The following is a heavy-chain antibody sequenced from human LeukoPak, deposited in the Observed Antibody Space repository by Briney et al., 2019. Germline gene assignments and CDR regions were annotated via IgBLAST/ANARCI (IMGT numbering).Heavy chain of an antibody. V-gene: IGHV3-9*01. J-gene: IGHJ6*03. CDR2: ISWNSGSI. CDR1: GFTFDDYA. Sequence: GGFLRLSCAASGFTFDDYAMHWVRQAPGKGLEWVSGISWNSGSIGYADSVKGRFTISRDNAKNSLYLQMNSLRAEDTALYYCAKGPDYYYYYYMDVWGKGTTVTISS. CDR3: AKGPDYYYYYYMDV.